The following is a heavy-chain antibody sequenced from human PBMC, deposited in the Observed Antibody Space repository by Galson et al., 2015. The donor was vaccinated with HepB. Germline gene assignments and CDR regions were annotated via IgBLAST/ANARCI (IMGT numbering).Heavy chain of an antibody. Sequence: SLRLSCAASGFTFSNARMSWVRQAPGKGLEWVGRIKSKTDGGTTDYAAPVKGRFTISRDDSKNTLYLQMNSLKTEDTAVYYCTTDSLYYYYYVMDVWGQGTTFTVSS. J-gene: IGHJ6*02. CDR1: GFTFSNAR. V-gene: IGHV3-15*01. CDR2: IKSKTDGGTT. CDR3: TTDSLYYYYYVMDV.